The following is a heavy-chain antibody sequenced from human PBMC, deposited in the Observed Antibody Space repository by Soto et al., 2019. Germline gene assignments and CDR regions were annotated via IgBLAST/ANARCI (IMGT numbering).Heavy chain of an antibody. V-gene: IGHV3-33*01. D-gene: IGHD4-17*01. CDR1: GFTFSSYG. Sequence: QVQLVESGGGVVQPGRSLRLSCAASGFTFSSYGMHWVRQAPGKGLEWVAVIWYDGSNKYYADSVKGRFTISRDNSKNTLYLQMNSLRAEDTAVYYCARGQVTTVRYYYYYYGMDVWGQGTTVTVSS. CDR2: IWYDGSNK. CDR3: ARGQVTTVRYYYYYYGMDV. J-gene: IGHJ6*02.